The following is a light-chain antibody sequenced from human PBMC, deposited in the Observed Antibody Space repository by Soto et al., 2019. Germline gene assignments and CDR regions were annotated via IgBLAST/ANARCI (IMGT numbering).Light chain of an antibody. Sequence: EIVMTQSPATLSVSPGERATLSCRASQSVSGNLAWYQQKPGKAPRLLIYGASTRDTGIPARFSGSGSGTEFTLTISSLQSEDFAVYYCQQYNNWPPTFGQGTKVEIK. J-gene: IGKJ1*01. V-gene: IGKV3D-15*01. CDR1: QSVSGN. CDR2: GAS. CDR3: QQYNNWPPT.